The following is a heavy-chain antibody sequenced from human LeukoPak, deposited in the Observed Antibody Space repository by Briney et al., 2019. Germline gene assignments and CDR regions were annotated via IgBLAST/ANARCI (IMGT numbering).Heavy chain of an antibody. D-gene: IGHD5-12*01. Sequence: GGSLRLSCAASGFTFRSYAMSWVRQAPGKGLEWVSAISGSGGSTYYADSVKGRFTISTDNSKNTLYLQMNSLRAEDTAVYYCAKGSIVATIFYFDYWGQGTLVTVSS. V-gene: IGHV3-23*01. CDR2: ISGSGGST. CDR1: GFTFRSYA. J-gene: IGHJ4*02. CDR3: AKGSIVATIFYFDY.